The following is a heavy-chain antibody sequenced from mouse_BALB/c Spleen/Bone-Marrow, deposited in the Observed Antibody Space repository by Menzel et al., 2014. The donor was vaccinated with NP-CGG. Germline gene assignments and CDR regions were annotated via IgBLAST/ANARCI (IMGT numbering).Heavy chain of an antibody. CDR3: ARGGNWEDFDY. V-gene: IGHV5-17*02. J-gene: IGHJ2*01. CDR2: ISSGSSAI. Sequence: EVQLQESGGGLVQPGGSRKLSCAASGFIFSSFGMHWVRQAPEKGLEWVAYISSGSSAIYYADTVRGRFTISRDNPKNTLFLQMTSLRSEDTAMYYCARGGNWEDFDYWGQGTTLTVSS. CDR1: GFIFSSFG. D-gene: IGHD4-1*01.